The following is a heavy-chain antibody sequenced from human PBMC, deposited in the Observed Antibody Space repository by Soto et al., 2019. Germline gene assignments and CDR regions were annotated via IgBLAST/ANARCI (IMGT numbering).Heavy chain of an antibody. V-gene: IGHV5-10-1*01. CDR1: GYSFTSYW. CDR2: IDPSDSYT. CDR3: ARRGQLVYHAFDI. D-gene: IGHD6-6*01. J-gene: IGHJ3*02. Sequence: GESLKISCKGSGYSFTSYWISWVRQMPGKGLEWMGRIDPSDSYTNYSPSFQGHVTISADKSISTAYLQWSSLKASDTAMYCCARRGQLVYHAFDIWGQGTMVTVSS.